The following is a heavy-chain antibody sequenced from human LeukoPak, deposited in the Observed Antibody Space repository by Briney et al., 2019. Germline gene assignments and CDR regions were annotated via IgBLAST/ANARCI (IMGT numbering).Heavy chain of an antibody. CDR3: AKGSSGYFVDL. CDR2: ISNDGGGT. J-gene: IGHJ5*02. CDR1: GFIFNNYG. V-gene: IGHV3-23*01. Sequence: GGSLRLSCAASGFIFNNYGLIWVRQAPGKGLEWVSAISNDGGGTNYADFVKGRFTISRDNSKNTPFLQMNSLRAEDTALYYCAKGSSGYFVDLWGQGTLVTVSS. D-gene: IGHD3-22*01.